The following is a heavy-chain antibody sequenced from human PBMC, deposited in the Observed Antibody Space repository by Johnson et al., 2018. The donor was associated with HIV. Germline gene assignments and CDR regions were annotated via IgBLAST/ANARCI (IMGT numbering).Heavy chain of an antibody. D-gene: IGHD1-26*01. V-gene: IGHV3-30-3*01. CDR3: AKDRRQSSWELLDDAFDI. CDR2: ISYDGSNK. J-gene: IGHJ3*02. CDR1: GFTFSSYA. Sequence: QVQLVESGGGVVQPGRSLRLSCAASGFTFSSYAMHRVRQAPGKGLEWVAVISYDGSNKYYADSVKGRFTISRDNSKNTLYLQMNSLRAEDTAVYYCAKDRRQSSWELLDDAFDIWGQGTMVTVSS.